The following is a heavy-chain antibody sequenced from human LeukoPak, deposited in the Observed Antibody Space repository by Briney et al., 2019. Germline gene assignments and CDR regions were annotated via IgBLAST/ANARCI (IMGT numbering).Heavy chain of an antibody. CDR3: ARDLRGYCNNISCYRFDY. J-gene: IGHJ4*02. CDR2: IYYNGST. D-gene: IGHD2-2*01. CDR1: GGSVSRGNYY. Sequence: PSETLSLTCTVSGGSVSRGNYYWSWTRQPPGKGLEWIGYIYYNGSTNYNPSLKSRVTISVDTSKNQFSLKLSSVTAADTAVYYCARDLRGYCNNISCYRFDYWGQGTLVTVSS. V-gene: IGHV4-61*01.